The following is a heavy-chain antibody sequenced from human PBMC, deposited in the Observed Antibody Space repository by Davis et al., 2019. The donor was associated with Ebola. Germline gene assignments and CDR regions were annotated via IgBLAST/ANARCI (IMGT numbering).Heavy chain of an antibody. J-gene: IGHJ4*02. D-gene: IGHD2-2*01. CDR2: VILKSGAT. V-gene: IGHV1-2*06. Sequence: ASVKVSCKASGYTFTDYNIHWMRQAPGQGLEWLGRVILKSGATNYPQKFQGRVTMTRDTSISTVYMELSSLRYDDTADYYCARGHKYAHEYWGQGTLVTVSS. CDR1: GYTFTDYN. CDR3: ARGHKYAHEY.